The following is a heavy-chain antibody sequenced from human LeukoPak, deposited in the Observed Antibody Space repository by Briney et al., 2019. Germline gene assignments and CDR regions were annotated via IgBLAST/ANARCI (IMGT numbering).Heavy chain of an antibody. D-gene: IGHD3-22*01. CDR3: ARDLISYYDSSGYDY. CDR2: ISSSGSTV. J-gene: IGHJ4*02. Sequence: GGSVRLSCAVSGFTLSDYYMSWLRQAPGKGLEGVSYISSSGSTVYYADSVKGRFTISRDNAKNSLYLQMNSLRAEDTAVYYCARDLISYYDSSGYDYWGQGTLVTVSS. CDR1: GFTLSDYY. V-gene: IGHV3-11*01.